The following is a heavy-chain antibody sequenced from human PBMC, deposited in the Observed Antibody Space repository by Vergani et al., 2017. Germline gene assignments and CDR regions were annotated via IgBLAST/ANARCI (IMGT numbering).Heavy chain of an antibody. CDR3: ARSGYCAHGVCYMTYYYYMDV. D-gene: IGHD2-8*01. CDR2: IWYDGSKE. Sequence: VQLVESGGGLVKPGRSLRLSCAGSGFTLSSHAMHWVRQAPGKGLEWVAFIWYDGSKEYYADSVKGRFTISRDNSKNTLYLQMNNLRAADTAVYYCARSGYCAHGVCYMTYYYYMDVWGKGTAVTVFS. J-gene: IGHJ6*03. V-gene: IGHV3-33*01. CDR1: GFTLSSHA.